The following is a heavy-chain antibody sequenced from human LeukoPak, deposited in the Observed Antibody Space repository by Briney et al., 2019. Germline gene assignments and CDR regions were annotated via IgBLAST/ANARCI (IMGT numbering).Heavy chain of an antibody. V-gene: IGHV4-39*07. CDR2: IYYSGST. J-gene: IGHJ4*02. Sequence: SETLSLTCTVSGGSISSSSYYWGWIRQPPGKGLEWIGSIYYSGSTYYNPSLKSRVTISVDTSKNQFSLKLSSVTAADTAVYYCARGRGEEKAVAGPFDYWGQGTLVTVSS. D-gene: IGHD6-19*01. CDR3: ARGRGEEKAVAGPFDY. CDR1: GGSISSSSYY.